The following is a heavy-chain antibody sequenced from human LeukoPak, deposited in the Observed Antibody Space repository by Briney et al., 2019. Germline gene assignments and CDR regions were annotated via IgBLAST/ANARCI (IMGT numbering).Heavy chain of an antibody. CDR3: ARDLSWIVVVISPNYYMDV. J-gene: IGHJ6*03. Sequence: GASVKVSCKASGGTFSSYAISWVRQAPGQGLEWMGGINPNSGGTNYAQKFQGRVTMTRDTSISTAYMELSRLRSDDTAVYYCARDLSWIVVVISPNYYMDVWGKGTTVTISS. V-gene: IGHV1-2*02. CDR2: INPNSGGT. CDR1: GGTFSSYA. D-gene: IGHD3-22*01.